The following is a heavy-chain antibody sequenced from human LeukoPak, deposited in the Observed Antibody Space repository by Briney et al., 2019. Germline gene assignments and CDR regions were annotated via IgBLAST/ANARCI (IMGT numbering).Heavy chain of an antibody. D-gene: IGHD3-16*01. CDR3: ARDRSGGFDY. CDR2: IYYSGST. CDR1: GGSLSSCGYY. Sequence: SQTLSLTCTVSGGSLSSCGYYWSWIPQHPGKGLEWIGYIYYSGSTYYNPSLKSRVTISVDTSKNQFSLKLSSVTAADTAVYYCARDRSGGFDYWGQGTLVTVSS. V-gene: IGHV4-31*03. J-gene: IGHJ4*02.